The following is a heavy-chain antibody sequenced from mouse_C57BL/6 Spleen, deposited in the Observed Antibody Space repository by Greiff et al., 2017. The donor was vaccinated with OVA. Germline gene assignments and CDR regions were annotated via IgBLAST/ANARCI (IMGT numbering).Heavy chain of an antibody. Sequence: ESGPGLVKPSQSLSLTCSVTGYSITSGYYWNWIRQFPGNKLEWMGYISYDGSNNYNPSLKNRISITRDTSKNQFFLKLNSVTTEDTATYYCARELWSKDFDYWGQGTTLTVSS. D-gene: IGHD1-1*02. CDR1: GYSITSGYY. CDR3: ARELWSKDFDY. V-gene: IGHV3-6*01. J-gene: IGHJ2*01. CDR2: ISYDGSN.